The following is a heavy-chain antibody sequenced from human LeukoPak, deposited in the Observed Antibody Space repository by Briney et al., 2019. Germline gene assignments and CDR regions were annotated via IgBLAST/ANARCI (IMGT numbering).Heavy chain of an antibody. Sequence: SETLSLTCTVSGDSISSHKWWWCWVRQSPGKGLEWIGEISHSGSTTYNPSLKSRVTISADMSKNQFSLSLTSVTAADTAVYYCARVDTAMVRQDFDYWGQGTLVTVSS. J-gene: IGHJ4*02. CDR1: GDSISSHKW. CDR3: ARVDTAMVRQDFDY. CDR2: ISHSGST. V-gene: IGHV4-4*02. D-gene: IGHD5-18*01.